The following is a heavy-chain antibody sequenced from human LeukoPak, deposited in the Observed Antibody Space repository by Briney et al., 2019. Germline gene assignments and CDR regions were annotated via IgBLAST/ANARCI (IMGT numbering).Heavy chain of an antibody. CDR2: ISSRSSYI. CDR1: GFTFSSYS. J-gene: IGHJ4*02. V-gene: IGHV3-21*06. Sequence: GGSLRLSCAASGFTFSSYSMYWVRQAPGKGLEWVSSISSRSSYIYYADSVKGRFTISRDNAKNSLYLQMNSLRAEDTAVYYCARGDYYDSGGYDYWGQGTLVTVSS. D-gene: IGHD3-22*01. CDR3: ARGDYYDSGGYDY.